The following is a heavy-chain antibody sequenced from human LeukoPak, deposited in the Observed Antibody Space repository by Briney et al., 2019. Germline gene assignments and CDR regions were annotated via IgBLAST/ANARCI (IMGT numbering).Heavy chain of an antibody. V-gene: IGHV3-11*03. CDR2: ISSSSSYT. D-gene: IGHD2-21*02. CDR1: GFTFSDYY. Sequence: GGSLRLSCAASGFTFSDYYMSWLRQAPGKGLEWVSYISSSSSYTNYADSVKGRFTISRDNAKNSLYLQMNSLRAEDTAVYYCAAQDCGGDCYPAPFQHWGQGTLVTVSS. CDR3: AAQDCGGDCYPAPFQH. J-gene: IGHJ1*01.